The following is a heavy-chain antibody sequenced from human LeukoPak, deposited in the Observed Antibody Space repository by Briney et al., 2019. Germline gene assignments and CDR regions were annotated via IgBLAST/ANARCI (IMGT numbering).Heavy chain of an antibody. V-gene: IGHV3-43*02. D-gene: IGHD5-12*01. CDR3: ANFLGGGYMRDYGMDV. J-gene: IGHJ6*02. Sequence: GGSLRLSCAASGFTFDDYAMHWVRQAPGKVLNGVSLISGDGGSTYYADSVKGRFTISRDNSKNSLYLQMNSLRTEDTALYYCANFLGGGYMRDYGMDVWGQGTTVTVSS. CDR2: ISGDGGST. CDR1: GFTFDDYA.